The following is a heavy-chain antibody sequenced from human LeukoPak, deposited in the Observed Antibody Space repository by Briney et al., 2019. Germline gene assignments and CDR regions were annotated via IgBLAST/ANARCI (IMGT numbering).Heavy chain of an antibody. CDR3: AREHAYYDFWSGYFDY. D-gene: IGHD3-3*01. J-gene: IGHJ4*02. V-gene: IGHV4-59*01. CDR2: IYYSGST. CDR1: GGSISSYY. Sequence: PSETLSLTCTVSGGSISSYYWSWIRQPPGKGLEWIGYIYYSGSTNYNPSLKSRVTISVDTSKNQFSLKLSSVTAADTAVYYCAREHAYYDFWSGYFDYWGQGTLVTVSS.